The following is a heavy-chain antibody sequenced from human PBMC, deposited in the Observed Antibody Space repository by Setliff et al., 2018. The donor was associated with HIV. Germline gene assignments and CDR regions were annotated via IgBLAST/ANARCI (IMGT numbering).Heavy chain of an antibody. CDR2: IYTSGST. CDR3: ARSRGFTYGRLDY. V-gene: IGHV4-4*09. D-gene: IGHD5-18*01. Sequence: PSETLSLTCTVSGGPISDYYWSWIRQPAGKGLEWIGHIYTSGSTKYNPSLKSRVTISVDTSKNQFSLKVSSVTAADTAVYYCARSRGFTYGRLDYWGQGTLVTVSS. CDR1: GGPISDYY. J-gene: IGHJ4*02.